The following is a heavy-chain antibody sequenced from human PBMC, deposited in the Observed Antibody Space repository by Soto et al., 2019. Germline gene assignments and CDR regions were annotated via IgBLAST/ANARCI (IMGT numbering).Heavy chain of an antibody. CDR1: GFTFNTYV. Sequence: EVQLLESGGGLVQPGGSLRLSCAASGFTFNTYVMNWVRQAPGKGLEWVSTISYSADKTHNTDSVKGRFTISRDTSRDTLFLQMNSLRADDAAVYYCARRARTPTTNWGAFDVWGQGTMVTVSS. CDR2: ISYSADKT. D-gene: IGHD1-7*01. CDR3: ARRARTPTTNWGAFDV. J-gene: IGHJ3*01. V-gene: IGHV3-23*01.